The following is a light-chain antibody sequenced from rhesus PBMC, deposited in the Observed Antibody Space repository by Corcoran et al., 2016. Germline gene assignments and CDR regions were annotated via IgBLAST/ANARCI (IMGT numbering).Light chain of an antibody. J-gene: IGLJ6*01. V-gene: IGLV2S7*01. CDR3: CSYTTSRTFV. CDR1: TSDAGGNNF. CDR2: GVH. Sequence: QAGPTQPPSVSGSPGQSVTLYCTGTTSDAGGNNFVSWYQQHPGKAPKVVIFGVHRRPSGVSDRFSGPKSGNTASLTISGLQAEDEADYYCCSYTTSRTFVFGSGTKLTVL.